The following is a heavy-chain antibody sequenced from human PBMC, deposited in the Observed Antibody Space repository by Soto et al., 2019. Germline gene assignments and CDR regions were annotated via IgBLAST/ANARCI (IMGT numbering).Heavy chain of an antibody. D-gene: IGHD3-9*01. V-gene: IGHV3-30-3*02. CDR2: ISHDGSNE. CDR1: GFTFSDHA. Sequence: GSLRLSCGASGFTFSDHAMHWVRQAPGKGLEWVAFISHDGSNESYPDSVKGRFTISRDNSKNTLFLQMTSLRPEDTAVYYCAKTSDWSDTFDVWGQGTMVTVSS. J-gene: IGHJ3*01. CDR3: AKTSDWSDTFDV.